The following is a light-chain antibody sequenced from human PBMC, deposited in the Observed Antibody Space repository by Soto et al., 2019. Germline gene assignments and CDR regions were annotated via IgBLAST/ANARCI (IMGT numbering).Light chain of an antibody. V-gene: IGKV3-20*01. CDR1: QSVSSNY. Sequence: EIVLTQSPGTLSLSPGERATLSCRASQSVSSNYLAWYRQKPGQAPRLLIYGASSRASGIPDRFSGSGSGTDFTLTISRLEPEEFVVYYCQQYGDSPFTFGPGTKVDIK. J-gene: IGKJ3*01. CDR3: QQYGDSPFT. CDR2: GAS.